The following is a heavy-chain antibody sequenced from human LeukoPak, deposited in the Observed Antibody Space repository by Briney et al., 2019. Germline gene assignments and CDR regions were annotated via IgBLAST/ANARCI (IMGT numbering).Heavy chain of an antibody. CDR1: GFTFGRYS. D-gene: IGHD2-21*01. Sequence: PGGSLRLSCTASGFTFGRYSMNWVRQAPGKGLEWISYITSGNSAMHYADSVKGRFTISRDNSKNTVFLQMNSLRVEDTAVYYCARELSQIVWGGLDYGGQGTLVSVSS. CDR3: ARELSQIVWGGLDY. J-gene: IGHJ4*02. CDR2: ITSGNSAM. V-gene: IGHV3-48*01.